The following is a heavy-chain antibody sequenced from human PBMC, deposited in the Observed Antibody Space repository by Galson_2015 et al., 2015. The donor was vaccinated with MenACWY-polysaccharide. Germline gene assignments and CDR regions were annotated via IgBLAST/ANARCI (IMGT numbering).Heavy chain of an antibody. V-gene: IGHV1-18*04. CDR1: GFTLTDHY. CDR3: VRAGGNYYQWILEVDF. Sequence: SVKVSCKASGFTLTDHYIHWVRQAPGQGLEWMGWISAYTNNTKYAQKLQGRVTMTTDTSTRTAYMELRSLRSDDTAVYFCVRAGGNYYQWILEVDFWGQGTLVTVSS. J-gene: IGHJ4*02. D-gene: IGHD1-26*01. CDR2: ISAYTNNT.